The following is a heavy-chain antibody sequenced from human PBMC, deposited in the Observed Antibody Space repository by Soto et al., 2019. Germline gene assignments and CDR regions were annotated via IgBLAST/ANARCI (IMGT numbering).Heavy chain of an antibody. V-gene: IGHV2-26*01. CDR3: ARIPLGYCSAGSCYQNYFDS. Sequence: QVTLKESGPVLVKPTETLTLTCTVSGFSLSNARMGVSWIRQPPGKALEWLAHIFSNDEKSYSTSLKSRLTISHDTSKSQVVLTMTNMDPVDTTTYYCARIPLGYCSAGSCYQNYFDSCGQGTLVTVSS. J-gene: IGHJ4*02. D-gene: IGHD2-15*01. CDR1: GFSLSNARMG. CDR2: IFSNDEK.